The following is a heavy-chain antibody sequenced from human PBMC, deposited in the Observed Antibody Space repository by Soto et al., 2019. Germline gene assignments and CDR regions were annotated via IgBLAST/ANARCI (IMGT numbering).Heavy chain of an antibody. Sequence: SETLSLTCTVSGGSISSYYWSWIRQPPGKGLEWIGYIYYSGSTNYNPSLKSRVTISVDTSKNQFSLKLSSVTAADTAVYYCARGDIVVVPAARYYYYYMDVWGKGTTVTVSS. J-gene: IGHJ6*03. D-gene: IGHD2-2*01. CDR3: ARGDIVVVPAARYYYYYMDV. CDR1: GGSISSYY. CDR2: IYYSGST. V-gene: IGHV4-59*12.